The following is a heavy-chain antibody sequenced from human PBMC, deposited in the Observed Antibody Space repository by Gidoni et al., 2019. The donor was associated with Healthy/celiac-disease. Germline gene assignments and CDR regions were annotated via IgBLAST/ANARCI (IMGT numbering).Heavy chain of an antibody. CDR1: AFTFSSYA. D-gene: IGHD6-13*01. J-gene: IGHJ4*02. CDR2: IGGSGGST. Sequence: EVQLLESGGGLVQPGGSLRLSCAASAFTFSSYAMGWVRQVPGKGLEWVSAIGGSGGSTYYAHALKGRFTISGDDSKNTLYLQMSSLSAEDTAVYYCAKERRYRAAAGSLDYWGQGTLVTVSS. V-gene: IGHV3-23*01. CDR3: AKERRYRAAAGSLDY.